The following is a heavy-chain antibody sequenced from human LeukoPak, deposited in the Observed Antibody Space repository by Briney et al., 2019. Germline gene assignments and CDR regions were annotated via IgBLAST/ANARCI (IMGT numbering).Heavy chain of an antibody. D-gene: IGHD3-3*01. CDR3: ASSTPRWGIFGNMRAFDI. CDR2: INPNSGGT. Sequence: ASVKVSCKASGYTFTGYYMHWVRQAPGQGLEWMGWINPNSGGTNYAQKFQGRVTMTRDMSISTAYMELSRLRSDDTAVYYCASSTPRWGIFGNMRAFDIWGQGTMVTVSS. J-gene: IGHJ3*02. V-gene: IGHV1-2*02. CDR1: GYTFTGYY.